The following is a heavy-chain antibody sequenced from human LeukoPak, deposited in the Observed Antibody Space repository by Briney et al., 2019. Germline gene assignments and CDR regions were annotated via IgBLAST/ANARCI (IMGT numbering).Heavy chain of an antibody. Sequence: ASVKVSCKASGYTFTGYYMHWVRQAPGQGLEWMGWINPNSGGTNYAQKFQGRVTMTRDTSISTAYMELSRLRSDDTAVYYCARDGLDDFWSGYYYYWGQGTLVTVSS. V-gene: IGHV1-2*02. CDR3: ARDGLDDFWSGYYYY. CDR2: INPNSGGT. J-gene: IGHJ4*02. CDR1: GYTFTGYY. D-gene: IGHD3-3*01.